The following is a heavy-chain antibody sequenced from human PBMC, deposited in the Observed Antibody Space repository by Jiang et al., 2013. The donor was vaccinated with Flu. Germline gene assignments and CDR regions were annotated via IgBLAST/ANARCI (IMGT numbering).Heavy chain of an antibody. CDR1: GGSISSSNW. Sequence: GLVKPSGTLSLTCAVSGGSISSSNWWSWVRQPPGKGLEWIGEIYHSGSTNYNPSLKSRVTISVDKSKNQFSLKLSSVTAADTAVYYCASYDYVWGSYRYTGWFDPWGQGTLVTVSS. J-gene: IGHJ5*02. CDR2: IYHSGST. D-gene: IGHD3-16*02. V-gene: IGHV4-4*02. CDR3: ASYDYVWGSYRYTGWFDP.